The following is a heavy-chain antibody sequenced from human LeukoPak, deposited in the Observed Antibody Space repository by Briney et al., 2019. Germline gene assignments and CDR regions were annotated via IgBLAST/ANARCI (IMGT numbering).Heavy chain of an antibody. CDR2: INSDGTST. J-gene: IGHJ4*02. CDR1: GFTFNNYW. CDR3: VRDPTSRLSRFDY. Sequence: GGSLRLSCAASGFTFNNYWMHWVRQAPGKALVWVSRINSDGTSTSYADSVKGRFSISRDNAKNTLYLQMNSLRVEDTAVYYCVRDPTSRLSRFDYWGQGTLVTVSS. D-gene: IGHD3-16*02. V-gene: IGHV3-74*01.